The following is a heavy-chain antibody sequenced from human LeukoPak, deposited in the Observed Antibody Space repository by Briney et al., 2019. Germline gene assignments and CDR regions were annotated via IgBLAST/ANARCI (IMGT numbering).Heavy chain of an antibody. CDR1: GYTFTGYY. CDR3: AREGSSSRYPPYYGMNV. V-gene: IGHV1-18*04. CDR2: ISAYNGNT. Sequence: ASVKVSCKASGYTFTGYYMHWVRQAPGQGLEWMGWISAYNGNTNYAQKFQGRVTMTTDTSTSTAYMELRSLRSDDTAVYYCAREGSSSRYPPYYGMNVWGEGTTVTVSS. D-gene: IGHD6-13*01. J-gene: IGHJ6*04.